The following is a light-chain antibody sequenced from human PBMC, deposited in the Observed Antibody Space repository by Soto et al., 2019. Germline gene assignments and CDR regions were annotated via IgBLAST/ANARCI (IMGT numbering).Light chain of an antibody. Sequence: EIVLTQSPGTLSLSPGERATLSCRASQSVYSSYLSWYQQRRGQAPRLLMFGASSRATGIPDRFSGSGSGTDFTLTIYILEPEDFAVYYCQQSGYSPITFGQGTRLEIK. J-gene: IGKJ5*01. CDR3: QQSGYSPIT. V-gene: IGKV3-20*01. CDR2: GAS. CDR1: QSVYSSY.